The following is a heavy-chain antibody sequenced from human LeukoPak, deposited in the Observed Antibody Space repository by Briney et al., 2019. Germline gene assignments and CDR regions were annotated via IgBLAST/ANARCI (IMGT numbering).Heavy chain of an antibody. D-gene: IGHD3-3*01. CDR3: ARDVNDFWSGYSYYFDY. CDR1: GGSISSYY. J-gene: IGHJ4*02. V-gene: IGHV4-4*07. CDR2: IYTSGST. Sequence: SETLSLTCTVSGGSISSYYWSWIRQPAGKGLEWIGRIYTSGSTNYNPSLKSRVTMSVDTSKNQFSLKLSSVTAADTAVYYCARDVNDFWSGYSYYFDYWGQGTLVTVSS.